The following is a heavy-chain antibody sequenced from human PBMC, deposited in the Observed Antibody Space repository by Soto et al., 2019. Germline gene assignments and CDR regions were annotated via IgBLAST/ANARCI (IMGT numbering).Heavy chain of an antibody. D-gene: IGHD6-6*01. CDR3: ARDRRPTPGVGWFDP. Sequence: GASVKVSCKASGYTFTGYYMHWVRQAPGQGLEWMGWINPNSGGTNYAQKFQGRVTMTRDTSISTAYMELRSLRSDDTAVYYCARDRRPTPGVGWFDPWGQGTLVTVSS. J-gene: IGHJ5*02. CDR2: INPNSGGT. CDR1: GYTFTGYY. V-gene: IGHV1-2*02.